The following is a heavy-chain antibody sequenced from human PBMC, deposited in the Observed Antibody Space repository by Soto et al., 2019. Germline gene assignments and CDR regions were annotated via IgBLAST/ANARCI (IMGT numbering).Heavy chain of an antibody. CDR1: GYXFTSYL. Sequence: HXEXLKIYFKSSGYXFTSYLLVWVRQMPGKGLEWMGIIYPGDSDTRYSPSFQGQVTISADKYISTAYLQWSSMQASDNAMYYCARRLATTDAFDIWGQGTMAPVSS. J-gene: IGHJ3*02. CDR3: ARRLATTDAFDI. V-gene: IGHV5-51*01. CDR2: IYPGDSDT. D-gene: IGHD1-26*01.